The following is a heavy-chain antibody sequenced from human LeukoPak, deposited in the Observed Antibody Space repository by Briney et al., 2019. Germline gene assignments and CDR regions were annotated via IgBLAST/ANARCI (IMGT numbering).Heavy chain of an antibody. CDR3: ARVVGFYPELYFDY. CDR2: ISISSNYI. D-gene: IGHD1-14*01. J-gene: IGHJ4*02. V-gene: IGHV3-21*04. CDR1: GFTFSRYS. Sequence: GGSLRLSCAASGFTFSRYSMNWVRQAPGKGLEWVSSISISSNYIYYADSVKGRFTISRDNSKNTLYLQMNSLRAEDTAVYYCARVVGFYPELYFDYWGQGTLVTVSS.